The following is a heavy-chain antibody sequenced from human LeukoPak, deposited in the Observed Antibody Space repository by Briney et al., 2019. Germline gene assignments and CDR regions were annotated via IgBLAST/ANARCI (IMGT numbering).Heavy chain of an antibody. CDR2: ISYDGSNK. V-gene: IGHV3-30*03. J-gene: IGHJ6*03. Sequence: GGSLRLSCAASGFTFSNAWMSWVRQAPGKGLEWVAVISYDGSNKYYADSVKGRFTISRDNSKNTLYLQMNSLRAEDTAVYYCARDSIAVAGTPYYYYYYMDVWGKGTTVTVSS. D-gene: IGHD6-19*01. CDR3: ARDSIAVAGTPYYYYYYMDV. CDR1: GFTFSNAW.